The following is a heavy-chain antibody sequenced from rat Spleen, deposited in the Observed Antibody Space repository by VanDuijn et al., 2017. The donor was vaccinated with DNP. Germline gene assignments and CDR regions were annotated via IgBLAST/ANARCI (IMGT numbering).Heavy chain of an antibody. CDR1: GFTFSDYY. J-gene: IGHJ2*01. Sequence: EVQLMESGGDLVQPGRSLKLSCAASGFTFSDYYMAWVRQAPTKGLEWVAYISYDGGITDYGDSVKGRFTISRDNAKSTLFLQMDSLKSEDTATYYGARPDLWGQGVMVTVSS. V-gene: IGHV5-7*01. CDR2: ISYDGGIT. CDR3: ARPDL.